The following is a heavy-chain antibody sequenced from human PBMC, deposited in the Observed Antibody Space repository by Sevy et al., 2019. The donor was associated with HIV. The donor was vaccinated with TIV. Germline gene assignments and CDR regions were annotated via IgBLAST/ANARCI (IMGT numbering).Heavy chain of an antibody. V-gene: IGHV4-31*03. D-gene: IGHD3-10*01. CDR1: GGSISSGGYY. Sequence: SETLSLTCTVSGGSISSGGYYWSWIRQHPGKGLEWIGYIYYSGSTYYNPSLKSRVTISVDTSKNQFSLKLSSVTAADTAVYYCGRMCVGELLQGGWFDPWGQGTLVTVSS. CDR2: IYYSGST. J-gene: IGHJ5*02. CDR3: GRMCVGELLQGGWFDP.